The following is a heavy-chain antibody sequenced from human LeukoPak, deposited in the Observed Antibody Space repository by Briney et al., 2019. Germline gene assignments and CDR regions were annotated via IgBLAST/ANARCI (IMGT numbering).Heavy chain of an antibody. CDR1: GFTSSSYE. J-gene: IGHJ5*02. V-gene: IGHV3-48*03. CDR3: ARDSSGYFHWFDP. Sequence: GGSLRLSCAASGFTSSSYEMNWVRQAPGKGLEWVSYISSSGSTIYYADSVKGRFTISRDNAKNSLYLQMNSLRAEDTAVYYCARDSSGYFHWFDPWGQGTLVTVSS. D-gene: IGHD3-22*01. CDR2: ISSSGSTI.